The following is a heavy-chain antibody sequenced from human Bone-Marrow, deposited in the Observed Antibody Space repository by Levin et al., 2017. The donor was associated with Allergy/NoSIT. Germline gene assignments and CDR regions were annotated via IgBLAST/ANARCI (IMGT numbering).Heavy chain of an antibody. J-gene: IGHJ6*02. CDR3: VARSNGMDV. V-gene: IGHV3-66*01. CDR1: EFIVRSNY. CDR2: IYSGGSA. D-gene: IGHD5-12*01. Sequence: PSETLSLTCGASEFIVRSNYMSWVRQAPGKGLDWVSVIYSGGSAYYADSVKGRFTISRDNSKNTLYLQMNSLRAEDTAVYYCVARSNGMDVWGQGTTVTVSS.